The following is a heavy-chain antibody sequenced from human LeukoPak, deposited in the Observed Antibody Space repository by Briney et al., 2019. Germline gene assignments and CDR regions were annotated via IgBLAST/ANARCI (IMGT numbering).Heavy chain of an antibody. V-gene: IGHV4-59*01. Sequence: SETLSLICTVSGGSISSYYWSWIRQPPGKGLEWSGYIYYSGSTNYNPSLKSRVTISVDTSKNQFSLKLSSVTAADTAGYYCARTPHSTYSSSWYDYWGQGTLVTVSS. CDR1: GGSISSYY. D-gene: IGHD6-13*01. CDR2: IYYSGST. J-gene: IGHJ4*02. CDR3: ARTPHSTYSSSWYDY.